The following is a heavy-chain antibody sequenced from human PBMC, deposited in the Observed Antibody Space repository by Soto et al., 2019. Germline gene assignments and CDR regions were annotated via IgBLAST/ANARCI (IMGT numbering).Heavy chain of an antibody. CDR2: IYYSGST. CDR3: ARDHYGSGSYYNGYYYYGMDV. D-gene: IGHD3-10*01. Sequence: SETLSLTCTVSGGSISSYYWSWIRQPPGKGLEWIGYIYYSGSTNYNPSLKSRVTISVDTSKNQFSLKPSSVTAADTAVYYCARDHYGSGSYYNGYYYYGMDVWGQGTTVTVSS. CDR1: GGSISSYY. J-gene: IGHJ6*02. V-gene: IGHV4-59*01.